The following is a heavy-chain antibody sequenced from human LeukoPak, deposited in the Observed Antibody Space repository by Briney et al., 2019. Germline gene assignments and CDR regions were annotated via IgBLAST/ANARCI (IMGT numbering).Heavy chain of an antibody. Sequence: GASVKVSCKASGGTFSSYAISWVRQAPGQGLEWMGWINPNSGGTNYAQKFQGRVTMTRDTSTSTVYMELSSLRSEDTAVYYCASLRGVMTGFDPWGQGTLVTVSS. CDR2: INPNSGGT. CDR3: ASLRGVMTGFDP. CDR1: GGTFSSYA. J-gene: IGHJ5*02. D-gene: IGHD3-10*01. V-gene: IGHV1-2*02.